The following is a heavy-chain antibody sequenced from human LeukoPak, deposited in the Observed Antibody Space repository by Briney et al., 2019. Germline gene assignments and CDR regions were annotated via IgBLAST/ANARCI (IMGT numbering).Heavy chain of an antibody. D-gene: IGHD6-19*01. Sequence: SETLSLTCTVSGGSMNNYYWTWMRQPPGKGPEWIGYIYYAGSTNYNPSLKSRVTISVDTSKNQFSLKLSSVTAADTAVYYCARPRSQWQGNDAFDVWGQGTMVTVSS. J-gene: IGHJ3*01. CDR2: IYYAGST. CDR1: GGSMNNYY. V-gene: IGHV4-59*08. CDR3: ARPRSQWQGNDAFDV.